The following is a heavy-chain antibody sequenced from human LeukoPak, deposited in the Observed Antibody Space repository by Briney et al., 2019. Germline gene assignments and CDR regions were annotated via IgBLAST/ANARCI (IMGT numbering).Heavy chain of an antibody. CDR2: ISSSSSTI. J-gene: IGHJ4*02. D-gene: IGHD3-10*01. Sequence: PGGSLRLSCTASGFTFSTYSMNWVRQAPGKGLEWVSYISSSSSTIYYADSVKGRFTISRDNAKNSLYLQMNSLRDEDTAVYYCARDRLGGLWFGEFAYYFDYWGQGTLVTVSS. V-gene: IGHV3-48*02. CDR1: GFTFSTYS. CDR3: ARDRLGGLWFGEFAYYFDY.